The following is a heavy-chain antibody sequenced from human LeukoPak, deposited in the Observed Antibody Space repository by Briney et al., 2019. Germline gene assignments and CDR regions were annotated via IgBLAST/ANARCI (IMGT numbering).Heavy chain of an antibody. CDR1: GGSISSGGYY. V-gene: IGHV4-31*03. CDR2: IYYSGST. CDR3: GREGAARLGGGAFDI. Sequence: SETLSLTCTVSGGSISSGGYYWSWIRQPPGKGLEWIGYIYYSGSTYYNPSLKSRVTISVDTSKSQFSLKLSSVTVADTAVYFCGREGAARLGGGAFDIWGQGTMVTVSS. D-gene: IGHD1-26*01. J-gene: IGHJ3*02.